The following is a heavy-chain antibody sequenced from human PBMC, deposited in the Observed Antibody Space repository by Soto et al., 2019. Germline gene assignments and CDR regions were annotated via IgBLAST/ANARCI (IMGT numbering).Heavy chain of an antibody. Sequence: PGGSLRLSCEASGFTFSTYWMHWVRQAPGKGLVWVSHINTDGSSTTYADSAKGRFTISRDNARNTLNLQMNSLRAEDTAVYYCVTDRVGAFDIWGQGTMVTVSS. V-gene: IGHV3-74*01. CDR1: GFTFSTYW. J-gene: IGHJ3*02. CDR3: VTDRVGAFDI. CDR2: INTDGSST. D-gene: IGHD3-10*01.